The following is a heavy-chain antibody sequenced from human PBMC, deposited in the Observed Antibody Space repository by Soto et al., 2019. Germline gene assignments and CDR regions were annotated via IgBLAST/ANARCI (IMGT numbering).Heavy chain of an antibody. CDR3: ARERGYSRSGWYYGMDV. CDR1: GYSFTDCH. Sequence: GASVKVSCKASGYSFTDCHIHWVRQAPGQGLEWLGRINPKSGGTSTAQKFQGWVTMTTDTSISTASMELTRLTSDDTAVYYCARERGYSRSGWYYGMDVWGQGTTVTVSS. V-gene: IGHV1-2*04. J-gene: IGHJ6*02. D-gene: IGHD6-13*01. CDR2: INPKSGGT.